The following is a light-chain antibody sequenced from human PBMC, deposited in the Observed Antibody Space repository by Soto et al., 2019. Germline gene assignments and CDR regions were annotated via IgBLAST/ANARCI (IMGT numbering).Light chain of an antibody. CDR1: SSDVGGYNY. J-gene: IGLJ1*01. CDR3: NSYTSKSTGV. CDR2: EVS. Sequence: QSVLTQPASVSGSPGQSITISCTGTSSDVGGYNYVSWYQQHPGKAPKLIIYEVSNRFSGSKSGNTASLTISGLQAEDGADYYCNSYTSKSTGVFGTGTKVTVL. V-gene: IGLV2-14*01.